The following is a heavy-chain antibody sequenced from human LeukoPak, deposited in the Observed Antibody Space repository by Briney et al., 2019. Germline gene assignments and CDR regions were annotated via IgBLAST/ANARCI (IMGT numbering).Heavy chain of an antibody. CDR3: ARESPSYDSSGYPYYYYMDV. CDR2: IKQDGSEK. Sequence: GGSLRLSCAASGFTFSSYWMSWVRQAPGKGLGGVANIKQDGSEKYYVDSVKGRFTISRDNAKNSLYLQMNSLRAEDTAVYYCARESPSYDSSGYPYYYYMDVWGKGTTVTVSS. J-gene: IGHJ6*03. D-gene: IGHD3-22*01. CDR1: GFTFSSYW. V-gene: IGHV3-7*01.